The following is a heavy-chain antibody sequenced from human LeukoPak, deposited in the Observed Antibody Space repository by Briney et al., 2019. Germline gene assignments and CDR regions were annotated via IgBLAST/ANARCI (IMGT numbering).Heavy chain of an antibody. CDR3: ARVPPSDSSGWYGDYYYYYYMDV. Sequence: SETLSLTCTVSGGSISSYYWSWLRQPPGKGLEGIGYIYYSGSTNYNPSLKSRVTISVDTSKNQFSLKLSSVTAADTAVYYCARVPPSDSSGWYGDYYYYYYMDVWGKGTTVTVSS. V-gene: IGHV4-59*01. D-gene: IGHD6-13*01. CDR2: IYYSGST. J-gene: IGHJ6*03. CDR1: GGSISSYY.